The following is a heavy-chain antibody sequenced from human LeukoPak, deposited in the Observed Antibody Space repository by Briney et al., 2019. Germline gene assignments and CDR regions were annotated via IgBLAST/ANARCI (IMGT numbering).Heavy chain of an antibody. J-gene: IGHJ6*03. D-gene: IGHD1-26*01. CDR2: IYYSGST. Sequence: SETLSLTCTVSGGSISSSSYYWGWIRQPPGKGLEWIGSIYYSGSTYYNPSLKSRVTISVDTSKNQFSLKLSSVTAADTAVYYCARHVGVLWELQFYYMDVWGKGTTVTVSS. CDR3: ARHVGVLWELQFYYMDV. V-gene: IGHV4-39*01. CDR1: GGSISSSSYY.